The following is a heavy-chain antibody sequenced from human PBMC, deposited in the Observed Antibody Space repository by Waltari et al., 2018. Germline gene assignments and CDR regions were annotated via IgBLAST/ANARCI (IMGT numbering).Heavy chain of an antibody. CDR2: ISHSGGP. J-gene: IGHJ4*02. CDR1: DYSISSGCF. D-gene: IGHD1-1*01. Sequence: QVQLQESGPGLVKPSETLSLTCAVSDYSISSGCFWGWIRQPPGKGRGWIASISHSGGPSDNPSPKSRATTSVDTSKTQFSLKLRSLTAADAAVYSGARAYRFSWNRQPCCDYWGQGTLVAVSA. CDR3: ARAYRFSWNRQPCCDY. V-gene: IGHV4-38-2*01.